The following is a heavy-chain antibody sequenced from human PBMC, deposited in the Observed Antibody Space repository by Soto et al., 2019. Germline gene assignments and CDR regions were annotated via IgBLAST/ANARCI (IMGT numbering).Heavy chain of an antibody. CDR3: AKSWGWGASSFDY. CDR1: GFTFDDFA. CDR2: ITWNSGTL. J-gene: IGHJ4*02. V-gene: IGHV3-9*01. D-gene: IGHD3-16*01. Sequence: EVQLVESGGGLVQPGRSLRLSCAASGFTFDDFAMHWVRQAPGKGLEWVSGITWNSGTLGYADSVKGRFSISRDNAKNSLYLQMNSLRPEDTALYYCAKSWGWGASSFDYWGQGILVTVSA.